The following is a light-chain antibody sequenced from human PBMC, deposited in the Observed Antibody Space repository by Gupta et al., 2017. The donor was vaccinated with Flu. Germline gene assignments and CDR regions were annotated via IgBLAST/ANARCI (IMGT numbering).Light chain of an antibody. CDR3: SSYTGSSDSVV. J-gene: IGLJ2*01. V-gene: IGLV2-14*01. CDR2: EVS. CDR1: SSNVGTYNY. Sequence: QSALTQPASVSGSPGQSITISCTGTSSNVGTYNYVSWYQHHPGKVPKVIISEVSHRPSGVSNRFSGSKSGNTASLTISGLQAEDEADYYCSSYTGSSDSVVFGGGTKLKVL.